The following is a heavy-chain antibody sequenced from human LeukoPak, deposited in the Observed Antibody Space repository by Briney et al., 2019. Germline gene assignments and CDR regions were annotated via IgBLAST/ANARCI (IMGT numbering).Heavy chain of an antibody. CDR1: GFTFSSYG. Sequence: PGRSLRLSCAASGFTFSSYGMQWVRQAPGKGLEWVAVIWYDGSNKYYADSVKGRFTISRDNSKNTLYLQMNSLRAEDTAVYYCAKDSLNDYSNPFDYWGQGTLVTVSS. J-gene: IGHJ4*02. V-gene: IGHV3-33*06. CDR2: IWYDGSNK. CDR3: AKDSLNDYSNPFDY. D-gene: IGHD4-11*01.